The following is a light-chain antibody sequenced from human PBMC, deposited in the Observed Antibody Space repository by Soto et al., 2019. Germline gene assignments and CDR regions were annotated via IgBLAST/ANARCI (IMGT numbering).Light chain of an antibody. Sequence: EMVMPQSPAILSVSPGESATLSCRASQSVNSNYLAWYQQHPGQPPRLLIYGISTRATGIPARFSGSGSGTEFSLTISSLQSEDFAVYYCQQYSKWPITFGQGTRL. J-gene: IGKJ5*01. CDR1: QSVNSN. CDR3: QQYSKWPIT. CDR2: GIS. V-gene: IGKV3-15*01.